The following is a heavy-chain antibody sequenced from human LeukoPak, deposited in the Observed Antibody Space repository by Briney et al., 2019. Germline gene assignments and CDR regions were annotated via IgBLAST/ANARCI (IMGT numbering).Heavy chain of an antibody. J-gene: IGHJ4*02. CDR2: IYCSGST. CDR1: GGSISSYY. D-gene: IGHD3-3*01. V-gene: IGHV4-59*08. Sequence: SETLSLTCTVSGGSISSYYWSWIRQPPGKGLEWIGYIYCSGSTNYNPSLKSRVTISVDTSKNQFSLKLSSVTAADTAVYYCARHGATIFGVVIPTFDYWGQGTLVTVSS. CDR3: ARHGATIFGVVIPTFDY.